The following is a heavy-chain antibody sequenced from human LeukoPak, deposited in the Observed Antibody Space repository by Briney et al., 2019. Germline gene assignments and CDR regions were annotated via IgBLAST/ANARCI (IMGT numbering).Heavy chain of an antibody. Sequence: SETLSLTCTASGGSISSSGYYWGWIRQPPGKGLEWIASIHYSGSTYYNPSLKSRVTISVDTSKNQLSLKLSSLTAADTAVYYCARHEYSGSYYGLSWFDPWGQGTLVTVSS. CDR2: IHYSGST. CDR3: ARHEYSGSYYGLSWFDP. J-gene: IGHJ5*02. D-gene: IGHD1-26*01. CDR1: GGSISSSGYY. V-gene: IGHV4-39*01.